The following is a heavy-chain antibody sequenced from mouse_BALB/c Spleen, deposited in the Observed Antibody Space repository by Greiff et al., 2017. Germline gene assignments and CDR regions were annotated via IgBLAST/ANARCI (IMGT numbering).Heavy chain of an antibody. CDR2: IWSGGST. CDR1: GFSLTSYG. CDR3: ARNFGYEDYAMDY. D-gene: IGHD2-2*01. Sequence: VQRVESGPGLVQPSQSLSITCTVSGFSLTSYGVHWVRQSPGKGLEWLGVIWSGGSTDYNAAFISRLSISKDNSKSQVFFKMNSLQANDTAIYYCARNFGYEDYAMDYWGQGTSVTVSS. V-gene: IGHV2-2*02. J-gene: IGHJ4*01.